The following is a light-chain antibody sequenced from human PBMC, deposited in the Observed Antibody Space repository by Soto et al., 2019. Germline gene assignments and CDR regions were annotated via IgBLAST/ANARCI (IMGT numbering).Light chain of an antibody. V-gene: IGKV1-5*01. J-gene: IGKJ1*01. Sequence: DIQMTQSPSTLSASVGDGVTITCRASQSISSWLAWYQRKPGKAPKLLISDASSLVSGVPSTFSGSGSGTEFTLTISSLQPDDFATYYCQQYNSYSRTFGQGTKVEIK. CDR2: DAS. CDR3: QQYNSYSRT. CDR1: QSISSW.